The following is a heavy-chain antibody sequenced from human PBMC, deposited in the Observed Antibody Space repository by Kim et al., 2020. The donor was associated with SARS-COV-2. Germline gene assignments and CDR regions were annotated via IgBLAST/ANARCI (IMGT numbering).Heavy chain of an antibody. CDR3: AKDQRRLLWFGESHDAFDI. CDR2: ISGSGGST. Sequence: GGSLRLSCAASGFTFSSYAMSWVRQAPGKGLEWVSAISGSGGSTYYADSVKGRFTISRDNSKNTLYLQMNSLRAEDTAVYYCAKDQRRLLWFGESHDAFDIWGQGTMVTVSS. CDR1: GFTFSSYA. D-gene: IGHD3-10*01. J-gene: IGHJ3*02. V-gene: IGHV3-23*01.